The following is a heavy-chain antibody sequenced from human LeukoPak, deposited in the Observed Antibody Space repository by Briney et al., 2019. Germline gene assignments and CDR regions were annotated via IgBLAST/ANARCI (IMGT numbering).Heavy chain of an antibody. D-gene: IGHD3-22*01. CDR1: GFTFSSYA. J-gene: IGHJ4*02. CDR3: AKSSYYDSSGFYREYYFDY. Sequence: GGSLRLSCAASGFTFSSYAMSWVRQAPGKGLEWVSAISGSGGSTYYADSVKGRFTISRDNSKNTLYLQMNSLRAGDTAVYYCAKSSYYDSSGFYREYYFDYWGQGTLVPVSS. V-gene: IGHV3-23*01. CDR2: ISGSGGST.